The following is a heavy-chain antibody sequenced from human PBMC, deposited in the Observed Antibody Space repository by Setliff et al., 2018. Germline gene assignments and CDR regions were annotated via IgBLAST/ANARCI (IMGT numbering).Heavy chain of an antibody. CDR1: GGTFISYA. CDR3: ARARGGYSYGSPPLGMDV. CDR2: ISAYNGNT. D-gene: IGHD5-18*01. V-gene: IGHV1-18*01. Sequence: ASVKVSCKASGGTFISYAISWVRQAPGQGLEWMGWISAYNGNTKYAQKFQGRVTTTTDTSTSTVYMELRSLTSDDTAVYYCARARGGYSYGSPPLGMDVWGQGTTVTVS. J-gene: IGHJ6*02.